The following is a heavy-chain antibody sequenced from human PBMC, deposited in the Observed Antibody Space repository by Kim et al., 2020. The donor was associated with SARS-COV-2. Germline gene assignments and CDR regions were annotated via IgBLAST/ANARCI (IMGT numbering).Heavy chain of an antibody. CDR3: ASAISRTVDY. CDR1: GGSISSSNC. Sequence: SETLSLTCAVSGGSISSSNCWSWVRQPPGKGLEWIGEMCHSGSTNYNPSLKSRVTISADKSKNQFSLKLTSVTAADTPVYYCASAISRTVDYWGQGILVTVSS. V-gene: IGHV4-4*02. CDR2: MCHSGST. J-gene: IGHJ4*02. D-gene: IGHD3-9*01.